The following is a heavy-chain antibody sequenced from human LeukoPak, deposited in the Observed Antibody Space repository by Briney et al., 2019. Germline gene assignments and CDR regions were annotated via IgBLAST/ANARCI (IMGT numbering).Heavy chain of an antibody. J-gene: IGHJ4*02. CDR2: IYSDGST. V-gene: IGHV3-53*01. CDR3: ARGTFIVGAGDYYFDY. CDR1: GLTVRNNF. D-gene: IGHD1-26*01. Sequence: GGSLRLSCAASGLTVRNNFMSWVRQAPGKGLEWVSVIYSDGSTYYEDSVKGRFTISRDNAKNSLYLQMNSLRAEDTAVYYCARGTFIVGAGDYYFDYWGQGTLVTVSS.